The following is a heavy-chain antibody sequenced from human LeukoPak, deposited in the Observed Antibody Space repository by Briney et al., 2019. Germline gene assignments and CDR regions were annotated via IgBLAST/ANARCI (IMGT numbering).Heavy chain of an antibody. Sequence: GGSLRLSCEASEFTFSNYNMNWVRQAPGQRLEWVSSITSSSTYVFYADSVKGRFTISRDNAQNSLYLQMNSLRAEDTAVYYCARDPYSGSYGNNYYHYMDVWGKGTTVTISS. CDR1: EFTFSNYN. J-gene: IGHJ6*03. CDR2: ITSSSTYV. D-gene: IGHD5-12*01. V-gene: IGHV3-21*01. CDR3: ARDPYSGSYGNNYYHYMDV.